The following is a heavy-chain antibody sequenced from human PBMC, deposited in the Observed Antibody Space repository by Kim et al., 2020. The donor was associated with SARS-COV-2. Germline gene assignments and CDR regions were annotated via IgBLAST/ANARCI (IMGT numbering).Heavy chain of an antibody. V-gene: IGHV1-2*02. Sequence: ASVKVSCKASGYTFTGYYMHWVRQAPGQGLEWMGWINPNSGGTNYAQKFQGRVTMTRDTSISTASMELGRLGSDDTAVYYCARAEPEELLWFGESGSGWVLKSWGQGTLVTVSS. CDR3: ARAEPEELLWFGESGSGWVLKS. D-gene: IGHD3-10*01. CDR2: INPNSGGT. CDR1: GYTFTGYY. J-gene: IGHJ4*02.